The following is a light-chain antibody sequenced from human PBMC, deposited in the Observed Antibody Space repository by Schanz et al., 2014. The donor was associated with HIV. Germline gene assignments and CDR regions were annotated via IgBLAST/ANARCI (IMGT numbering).Light chain of an antibody. Sequence: EIVLTQSPATLSLSPGERATLSCRASQSVSNYLAWYQQKPGQAPRLLIYNASNRATGIPARFSGSGSGTDFTLTISSLEPEDLAVYYCLQYGSSPKTFGQGTKLEI. V-gene: IGKV3-11*01. CDR3: LQYGSSPKT. CDR2: NAS. CDR1: QSVSNY. J-gene: IGKJ2*01.